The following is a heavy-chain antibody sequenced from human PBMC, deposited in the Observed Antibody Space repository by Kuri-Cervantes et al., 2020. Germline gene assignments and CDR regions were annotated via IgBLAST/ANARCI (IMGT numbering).Heavy chain of an antibody. CDR3: ARHSTTYYYDSSGIGSLIENYYFDY. V-gene: IGHV4-30-2*01. D-gene: IGHD3-22*01. J-gene: IGHJ4*02. CDR2: IYHSGST. Sequence: SETLSLPCAVSGGPISRGGYSWSWIRQPPGKGLEWIGYIYHSGSTYYNPSLKSRVTISVDRSKNQFSLKLSSVTAADTAVYYCARHSTTYYYDSSGIGSLIENYYFDYWGQGTLVTVSS. CDR1: GGPISRGGYS.